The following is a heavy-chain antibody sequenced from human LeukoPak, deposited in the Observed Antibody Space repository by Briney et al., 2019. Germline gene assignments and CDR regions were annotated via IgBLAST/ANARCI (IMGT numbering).Heavy chain of an antibody. D-gene: IGHD2-15*01. Sequence: PSEPLSLPCAVYGGSFMGYYWSWIRQPPGKGLEGIGEINHSGSTNYNPSLKSRVTISVDTSKNQFSLKLSSVTAADTAVYYCARSVEGYCSGGSCYSYYYYMDVWGKGTTVTVSS. CDR2: INHSGST. CDR1: GGSFMGYY. CDR3: ARSVEGYCSGGSCYSYYYYMDV. J-gene: IGHJ6*03. V-gene: IGHV4-34*01.